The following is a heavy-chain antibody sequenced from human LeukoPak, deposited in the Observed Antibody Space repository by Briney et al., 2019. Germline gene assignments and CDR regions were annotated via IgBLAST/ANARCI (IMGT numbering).Heavy chain of an antibody. D-gene: IGHD3-22*01. J-gene: IGHJ6*02. CDR3: ARTIDHYYDSSGEIADYGMDV. V-gene: IGHV3-33*08. Sequence: WGSLTLSCTASGFSFSSYCMHWVRQAPGKGLEWVAGILVGGSNKYYADSVKGRFTISRDNSKNTLYMQMNSLRAEDTAVYYCARTIDHYYDSSGEIADYGMDVWGQGTTVTVSS. CDR2: ILVGGSNK. CDR1: GFSFSSYC.